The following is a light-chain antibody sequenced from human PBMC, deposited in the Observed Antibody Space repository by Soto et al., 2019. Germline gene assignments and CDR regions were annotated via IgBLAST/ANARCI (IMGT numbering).Light chain of an antibody. CDR3: HQSGSSPPWT. CDR2: GAS. CDR1: QSIANN. J-gene: IGKJ1*01. V-gene: IGKV3-20*01. Sequence: IVLTQYPATLSVSPGERATRSGGASQSIANNLAWYQQRPGQAPRLLIYGASSRATGIPHRFSGSGSGTDFTLTISRLEPEDFAVYYCHQSGSSPPWTFGQGTQVEIK.